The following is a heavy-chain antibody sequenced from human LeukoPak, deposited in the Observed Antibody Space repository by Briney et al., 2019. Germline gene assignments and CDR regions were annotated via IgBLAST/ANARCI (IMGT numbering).Heavy chain of an antibody. CDR1: GGTFNSYA. Sequence: SVKVSCKASGGTFNSYAINWMRQAPGQGLEWMGGIIPRLGTTKYIEKFQGRITITTDESTTTAYMELTSLRSEDTAVYYCAADGTDWGQGTLVTVSS. V-gene: IGHV1-69*05. CDR3: AADGTD. CDR2: IIPRLGTT. J-gene: IGHJ4*02.